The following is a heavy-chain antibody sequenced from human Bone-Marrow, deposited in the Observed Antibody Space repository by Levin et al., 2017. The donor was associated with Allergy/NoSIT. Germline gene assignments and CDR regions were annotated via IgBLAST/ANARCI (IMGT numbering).Heavy chain of an antibody. V-gene: IGHV3-49*03. Sequence: SCAASGFTFDDYAVSWFRQAPGKGLEWLGFIRSEDYGGTTEYAASVKGRFIISRDDSKSTAYLQMNSLKTDDTAVYYCTTHDFWSGSPSWFDPWGQEILVTVSS. J-gene: IGHJ5*02. D-gene: IGHD3-3*01. CDR2: IRSEDYGGTT. CDR1: GFTFDDYA. CDR3: TTHDFWSGSPSWFDP.